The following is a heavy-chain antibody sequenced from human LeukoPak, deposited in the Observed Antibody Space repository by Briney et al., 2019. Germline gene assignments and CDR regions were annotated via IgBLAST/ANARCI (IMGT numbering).Heavy chain of an antibody. J-gene: IGHJ4*02. CDR3: AREKQSGRTPFDY. CDR2: VADDEKTI. V-gene: IGHV3-30*04. Sequence: SCKASGYTFTSYGISWVRQAPGKGLEWVAVVADDEKTIFYADSLKGRFTVSRDNSKNTVYLQMNSLRDEDTAVYYCAREKQSGRTPFDYWGQGSLVTVSS. D-gene: IGHD2-15*01. CDR1: GYTFTSYG.